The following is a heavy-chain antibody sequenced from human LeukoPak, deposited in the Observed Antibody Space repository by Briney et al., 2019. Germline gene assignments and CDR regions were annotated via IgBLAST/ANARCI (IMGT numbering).Heavy chain of an antibody. D-gene: IGHD3-22*01. Sequence: PSETLSLTCTVSGGSICSYYWSWIRQPPGKGLEWIGYIYYSGSTNYNPSLKSRVTISVDTSKSQFSLKLSSVTAADTAVYYCARTDYYDSSGYPGNFDYWGQGTLVTVSS. CDR3: ARTDYYDSSGYPGNFDY. V-gene: IGHV4-59*01. CDR1: GGSICSYY. CDR2: IYYSGST. J-gene: IGHJ4*02.